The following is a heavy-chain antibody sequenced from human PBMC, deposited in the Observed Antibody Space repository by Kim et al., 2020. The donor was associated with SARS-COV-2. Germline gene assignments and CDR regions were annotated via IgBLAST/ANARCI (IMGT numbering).Heavy chain of an antibody. CDR2: ISSTSSTI. J-gene: IGHJ4*02. CDR1: GFTFSRYS. CDR3: ASTAYSSRPGHFDY. Sequence: GGSLRLSCAVSGFTFSRYSMNWVRQAPGKGLEWVSYISSTSSTIYYADSVKGRFTISRDNAKNSLYLQMNSLRDDDTAVYYCASTAYSSRPGHFDYGGQGTLVTVSS. V-gene: IGHV3-48*02. D-gene: IGHD6-19*01.